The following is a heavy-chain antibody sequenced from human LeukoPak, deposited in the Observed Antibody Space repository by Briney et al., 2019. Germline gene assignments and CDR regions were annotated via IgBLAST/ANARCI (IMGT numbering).Heavy chain of an antibody. D-gene: IGHD2-15*01. CDR2: IYTSGST. J-gene: IGHJ3*02. Sequence: SETLSLTCAVSGYSISSGYYWSWIRPPAGKGLEWIGRIYTSGSTNYNPSLKSRVTMSVDTSKNQFSLKLSSVTAADTAVYYCARDTYCSGGSCYSYAFDIWGQGTMVTVSS. V-gene: IGHV4-4*07. CDR3: ARDTYCSGGSCYSYAFDI. CDR1: GYSISSGYY.